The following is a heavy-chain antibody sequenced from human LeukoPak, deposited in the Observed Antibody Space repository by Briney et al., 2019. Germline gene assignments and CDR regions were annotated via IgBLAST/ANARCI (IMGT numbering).Heavy chain of an antibody. D-gene: IGHD3-22*01. V-gene: IGHV1-2*02. CDR2: INPNSGGT. CDR1: GYTFTGYY. J-gene: IGHJ3*02. CDR3: ARVKGYDSSYDAFDI. Sequence: GASVKVSCKASGYTFTGYYMHWVRQAPGQGLEWMGWINPNSGGTNYAQKFQGRVTMTRDTSISTAYMELSRLRSDDTAVYYCARVKGYDSSYDAFDIWGQGTMVTVSS.